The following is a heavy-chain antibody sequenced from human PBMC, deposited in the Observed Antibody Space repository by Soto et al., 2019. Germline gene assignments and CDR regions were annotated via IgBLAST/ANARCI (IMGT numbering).Heavy chain of an antibody. CDR3: ADCSSNSCYSYYGMDV. CDR2: IIPIFGTA. Sequence: GASVKVSCKASGGTFSSYAISWVRQAPGQGLEWMGGIIPIFGTANYAQKFQGRVTITADESTSTAYMELSSLRSEDTAVYYCADCSSNSCYSYYGMDVSGQGTKVTVSS. J-gene: IGHJ6*02. V-gene: IGHV1-69*13. D-gene: IGHD2-2*02. CDR1: GGTFSSYA.